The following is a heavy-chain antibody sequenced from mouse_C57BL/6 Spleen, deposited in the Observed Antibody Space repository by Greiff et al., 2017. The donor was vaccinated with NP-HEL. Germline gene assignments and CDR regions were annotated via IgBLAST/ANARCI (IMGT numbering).Heavy chain of an antibody. CDR1: GYTFTSYW. D-gene: IGHD2-1*01. J-gene: IGHJ2*01. V-gene: IGHV1-69*01. CDR3: ARSYGNSFDD. CDR2: IDPSDSYT. Sequence: QVQLQQPGAELVMPGASVKLSCKASGYTFTSYWMHWVKQRPGQGLEWIGKIDPSDSYTNYNQKFKGKSTLTVDKSSSTAYMQLSSLTSEDSAVYYCARSYGNSFDDWGQGTTLTVSS.